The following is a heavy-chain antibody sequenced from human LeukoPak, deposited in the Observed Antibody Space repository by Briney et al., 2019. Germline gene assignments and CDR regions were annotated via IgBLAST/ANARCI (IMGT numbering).Heavy chain of an antibody. J-gene: IGHJ5*02. D-gene: IGHD6-13*01. Sequence: PSETLSLTCTVSGYSISSGYYWGWIRQPPGKGLEWIGSIYHSGSTYYNPSLKSRVTISVDTSKNQCSLKLSSVTAADTAVYYCARDFLPGIAAFNWFDPWGQGPLVTVSS. CDR1: GYSISSGYY. CDR3: ARDFLPGIAAFNWFDP. V-gene: IGHV4-38-2*02. CDR2: IYHSGST.